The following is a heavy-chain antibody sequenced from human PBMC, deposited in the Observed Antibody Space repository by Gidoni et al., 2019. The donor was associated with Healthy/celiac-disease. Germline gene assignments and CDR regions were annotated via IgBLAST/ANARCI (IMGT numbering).Heavy chain of an antibody. V-gene: IGHV3-21*01. J-gene: IGHJ4*02. D-gene: IGHD6-13*01. CDR2: ISSSSSYI. Sequence: EVQLVESGGGLVKPGGSLRLSCAASGFTFSSYSMNWVRQAPGKGLEWVSSISSSSSYIYYADSVKGRFTISRDNAKNSLYLQMNSLRAEDTAVYYCARGYSSSWYYFDYWGQGTLVTVSS. CDR1: GFTFSSYS. CDR3: ARGYSSSWYYFDY.